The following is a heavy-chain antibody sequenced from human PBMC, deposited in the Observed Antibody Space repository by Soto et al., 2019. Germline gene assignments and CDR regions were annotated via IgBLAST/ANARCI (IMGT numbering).Heavy chain of an antibody. J-gene: IGHJ6*02. D-gene: IGHD6-13*01. V-gene: IGHV4-4*02. CDR1: GGSITNNKW. CDR3: VRDSSSRLYYYGMDV. CDR2: ISHSGTT. Sequence: QVQLQESGPGLVKPSGTLSLTCVVSGGSITNNKWWSWVRQPPGKGLEWIGEISHSGTTNYTPSLKSRVTISVDAPKNQFSLNLSSVTAADTAVYYCVRDSSSRLYYYGMDVWGQGITVTVSS.